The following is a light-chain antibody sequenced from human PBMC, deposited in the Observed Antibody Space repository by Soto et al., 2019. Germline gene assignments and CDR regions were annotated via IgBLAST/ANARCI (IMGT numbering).Light chain of an antibody. Sequence: QSVLTQPASVSGSPGQSITIACTGTNNDVGDYNSVSWYQQHPDKAPKLIIYEVTNRPSGVSYRFSGSKSGNTASLTISGLQAEDEADYYCTSYTTTGTLVFGGGTKVTVL. V-gene: IGLV2-14*01. CDR2: EVT. CDR1: NNDVGDYNS. CDR3: TSYTTTGTLV. J-gene: IGLJ2*01.